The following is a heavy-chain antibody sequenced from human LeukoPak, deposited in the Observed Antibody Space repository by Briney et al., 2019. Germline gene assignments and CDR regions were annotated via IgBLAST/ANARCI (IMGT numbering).Heavy chain of an antibody. D-gene: IGHD3-10*01. J-gene: IGHJ4*02. CDR3: ARVGFTISGTPTSDDY. V-gene: IGHV1-8*01. CDR2: MNPNSGNT. Sequence: ASVKVSCKASGYTFTSYDINWVRQATGQGLEWMGWMNPNSGNTGYAQKFQGRVTMTRNTSTSTAYMEVSSLRSEDTAVYYCARVGFTISGTPTSDDYWGQGTLVTVSS. CDR1: GYTFTSYD.